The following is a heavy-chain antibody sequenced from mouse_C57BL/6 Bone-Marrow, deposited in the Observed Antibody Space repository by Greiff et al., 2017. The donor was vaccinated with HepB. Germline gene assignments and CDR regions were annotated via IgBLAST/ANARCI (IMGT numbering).Heavy chain of an antibody. CDR2: IYPRSGNT. V-gene: IGHV1-81*01. CDR3: ARKDYARLYYFDY. Sequence: VQLVESGAELARPGASVKLSCKASGYTFTSYGISWVKQRTGQGLEWIGEIYPRSGNTYYNEKFKGKATLTADKSSSTAYMELRSLTSEDSAVYFCARKDYARLYYFDYWGQGTTLTVSS. J-gene: IGHJ2*01. CDR1: GYTFTSYG. D-gene: IGHD2-4*01.